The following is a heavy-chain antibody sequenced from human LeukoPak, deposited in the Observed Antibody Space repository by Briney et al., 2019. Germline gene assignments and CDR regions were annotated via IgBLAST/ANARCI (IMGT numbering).Heavy chain of an antibody. D-gene: IGHD3-10*01. CDR3: ALVVDYSGSGTYPVDY. J-gene: IGHJ4*02. V-gene: IGHV4-34*01. CDR1: GGSFSGYH. Sequence: SETLSLTCAVYGGSFSGYHWRWIRQPPGKGLEWIGEISHSGSTNYNPSLKSRVTISVDTSKQQFSLNLSSVTAADTAVYYCALVVDYSGSGTYPVDYWGQGTLVTVSS. CDR2: ISHSGST.